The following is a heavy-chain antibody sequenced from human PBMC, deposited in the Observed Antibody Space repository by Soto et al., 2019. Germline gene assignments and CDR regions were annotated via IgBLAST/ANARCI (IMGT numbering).Heavy chain of an antibody. D-gene: IGHD6-19*01. CDR3: ARTEYRSGFMVLDY. Sequence: EVQLLESGGGLVQPGGSLRLSCAASGFTFSNYAMSWVRQAPGKGLEWVSAISGSCGSTYYADSVKVRFTISRDNSKNTLYLQMNNLRAEDTAAYYCARTEYRSGFMVLDYWGQGTLVTVSS. V-gene: IGHV3-23*01. J-gene: IGHJ4*02. CDR2: ISGSCGST. CDR1: GFTFSNYA.